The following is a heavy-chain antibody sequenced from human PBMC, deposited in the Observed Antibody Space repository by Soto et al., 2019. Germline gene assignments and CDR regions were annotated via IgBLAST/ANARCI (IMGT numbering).Heavy chain of an antibody. CDR3: ARADYLNRSGYYYFQH. CDR2: ISYSGNT. J-gene: IGHJ1*01. Sequence: QVQLQESGPGLVKPSQTLSLTCSVSGDSVTSGDYYWTWVRQSPGKGLEWIGYISYSGNTAYNPSLSSRLTISLDTSKNHFSLKLHAATDADTAVYCCARADYLNRSGYYYFQHWGQGTPVTVSS. V-gene: IGHV4-30-4*01. D-gene: IGHD3-22*01. CDR1: GDSVTSGDYY.